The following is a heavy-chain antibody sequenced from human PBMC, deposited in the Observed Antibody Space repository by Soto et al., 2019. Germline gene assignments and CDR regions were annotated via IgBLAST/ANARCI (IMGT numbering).Heavy chain of an antibody. Sequence: EVQLLESGGGLVQPGGSLRLSCAASGFTFSSYAMGWVRQAPGKGLEWVSTISGSGVSTYSADSVKGRFTISRDNSKNTLYLQMNSLRAEDTAVYYCATLICGSCYSHFDYWGQGTRVTVSS. CDR2: ISGSGVST. V-gene: IGHV3-23*01. D-gene: IGHD2-15*01. CDR1: GFTFSSYA. J-gene: IGHJ4*02. CDR3: ATLICGSCYSHFDY.